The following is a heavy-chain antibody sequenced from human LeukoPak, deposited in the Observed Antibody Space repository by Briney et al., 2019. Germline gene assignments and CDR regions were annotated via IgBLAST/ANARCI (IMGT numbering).Heavy chain of an antibody. D-gene: IGHD3-3*01. CDR1: GGTFSRFT. CDR2: MNPNSGNT. J-gene: IGHJ4*02. V-gene: IGHV1-8*01. CDR3: ARGRYDFWSGYYPRIFDY. Sequence: ASVKVSCKASGGTFSRFTINWVRQATGQGIEWMGWMNPNSGNTGYAQKFQGRVTMTRSTSISTAYMELSSLRSEDTAVYYCARGRYDFWSGYYPRIFDYWGQGTLVTVSS.